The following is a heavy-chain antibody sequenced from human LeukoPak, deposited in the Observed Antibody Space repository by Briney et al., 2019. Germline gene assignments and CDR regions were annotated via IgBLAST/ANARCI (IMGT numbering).Heavy chain of an antibody. J-gene: IGHJ4*02. V-gene: IGHV4-4*07. Sequence: PSETLSLTCTVSGGSTSGYFWSWIRQPPGKGLEWIGRIYPSGSNNYNPSLKSRVTMSLDTSKNHLSLNLSSVTAADTAVYYCAREPTSGREPTSGRPLDYWGQGTLVTVSS. CDR1: GGSTSGYF. CDR2: IYPSGSN. D-gene: IGHD5-12*01. CDR3: AREPTSGREPTSGRPLDY.